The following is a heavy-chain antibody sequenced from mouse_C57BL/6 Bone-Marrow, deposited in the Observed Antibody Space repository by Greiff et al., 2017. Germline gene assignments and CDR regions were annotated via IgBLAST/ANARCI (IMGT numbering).Heavy chain of an antibody. CDR3: ARERVYYYYFDY. D-gene: IGHD1-1*01. CDR2: IDPSDSYT. Sequence: KQPGAALVMPGASVKLSCKASGYTFTSYWMHWVKQRPGQGLEWIGEIDPSDSYTNYNQKFQGKSTLTVDKSSSTAYMQLSSLTSEDSAVYYCARERVYYYYFDYWGQGTTLTVSS. V-gene: IGHV1-69*01. J-gene: IGHJ2*01. CDR1: GYTFTSYW.